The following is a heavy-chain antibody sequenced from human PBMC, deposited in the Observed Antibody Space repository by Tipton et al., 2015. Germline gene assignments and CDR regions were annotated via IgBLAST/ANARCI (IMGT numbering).Heavy chain of an antibody. CDR1: GFTFSSYA. V-gene: IGHV3-23*01. CDR2: ISGSGGST. D-gene: IGHD5-12*01. J-gene: IGHJ4*02. CDR3: ARSGGYGWDY. Sequence: LSLTCAASGFTFSSYAMSWVRQAPGKGLEWVSAISGSGGSTYYADSVKGRFTFSRDNAKNSLHLQMNSLRAEDTAVYYCARSGGYGWDYWGQGTLVTVSS.